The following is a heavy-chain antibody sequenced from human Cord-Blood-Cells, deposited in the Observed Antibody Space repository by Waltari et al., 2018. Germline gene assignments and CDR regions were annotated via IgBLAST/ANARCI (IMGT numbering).Heavy chain of an antibody. CDR3: ARHDWGSGALNWFDP. V-gene: IGHV4-39*01. CDR2: IYYSGST. Sequence: QLQLQESGPGLVKPSETLSLTCTVSGGSISSSSSYWGWIRQPPGKGLEWIGSIYYSGSTYYNPSLKSRVTISVDTSKNQFSLKLSSVTAADTAVYYCARHDWGSGALNWFDPWGQGTLVTVSS. CDR1: GGSISSSSSY. J-gene: IGHJ5*02. D-gene: IGHD7-27*01.